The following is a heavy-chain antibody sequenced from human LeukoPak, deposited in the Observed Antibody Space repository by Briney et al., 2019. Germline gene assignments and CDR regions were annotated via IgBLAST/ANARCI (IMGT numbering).Heavy chain of an antibody. CDR1: GYTFTGYY. CDR2: INPNSGGT. D-gene: IGHD3-10*01. V-gene: IGHV1-2*06. J-gene: IGHJ5*02. Sequence: ASVKVSCKASGYTFTGYYMHWVRQAPGRGLEWMGRINPNSGGTNYAQKFQGRVTMTRDTSISTAYMELSRLRSDDTAVYYCARGIRRFGELSRWFDPWGQGTLVTVSS. CDR3: ARGIRRFGELSRWFDP.